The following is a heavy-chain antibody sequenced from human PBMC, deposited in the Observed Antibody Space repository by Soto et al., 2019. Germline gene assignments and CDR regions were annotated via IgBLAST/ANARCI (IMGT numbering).Heavy chain of an antibody. J-gene: IGHJ4*02. CDR3: ARAQLQTGIAVADPYFDY. CDR2: ISYDGSNK. Sequence: QVQLVESGGGVVQPGRSLRLSCAASGFTFSSYAMHWVRQAPGKGLEWVAVISYDGSNKYYADSVKGRFTNSRDNSKNPLYLQMHSLRAEDTAVYYCARAQLQTGIAVADPYFDYWGQGTLVTVSS. D-gene: IGHD6-19*01. V-gene: IGHV3-30-3*01. CDR1: GFTFSSYA.